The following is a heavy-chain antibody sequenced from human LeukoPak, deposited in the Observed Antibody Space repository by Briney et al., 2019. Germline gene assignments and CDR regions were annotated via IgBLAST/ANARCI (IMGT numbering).Heavy chain of an antibody. J-gene: IGHJ2*01. V-gene: IGHV3-30*02. Sequence: GGSLRLSCAASGFTFSDYALLWVRQAPGKGLEWVALIRYDGNNKYYADSVKGRFTISRDNSKNTLYLQMNSLRAEDTAVYYCARAPNDYGDYVGSWYFDLWGRGTLVTVSS. D-gene: IGHD4-17*01. CDR1: GFTFSDYA. CDR3: ARAPNDYGDYVGSWYFDL. CDR2: IRYDGNNK.